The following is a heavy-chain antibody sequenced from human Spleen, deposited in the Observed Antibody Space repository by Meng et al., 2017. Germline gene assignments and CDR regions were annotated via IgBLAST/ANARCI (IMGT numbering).Heavy chain of an antibody. V-gene: IGHV1-8*03. CDR3: ARGSPNYYGSGSYNY. CDR2: MNPNSGNT. J-gene: IGHJ4*02. CDR1: GYTFTSYD. Sequence: ASVKVSCKTSGYTFTSYDINWVRQATGQGLEWMGWMNPNSGNTGYAQRFQGRVTITRNTSISTVYMELSSLRSEDTAVYFCARGSPNYYGSGSYNYWGQGTLVTVSS. D-gene: IGHD3-10*01.